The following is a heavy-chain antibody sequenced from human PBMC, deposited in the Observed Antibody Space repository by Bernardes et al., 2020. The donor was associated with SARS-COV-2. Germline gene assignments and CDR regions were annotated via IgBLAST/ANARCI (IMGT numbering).Heavy chain of an antibody. D-gene: IGHD6-19*01. Sequence: GGSLRLSCAASGFTFSSYSMNWVRQAPGKGLEWVSSISSSSSYIYYADSVKGRFTISRDNAKNSLYLQMNSLRAEDTAVYYCARDPLGGIAVAADSFDYWGQGTLVTVSS. CDR1: GFTFSSYS. CDR3: ARDPLGGIAVAADSFDY. V-gene: IGHV3-21*01. J-gene: IGHJ4*02. CDR2: ISSSSSYI.